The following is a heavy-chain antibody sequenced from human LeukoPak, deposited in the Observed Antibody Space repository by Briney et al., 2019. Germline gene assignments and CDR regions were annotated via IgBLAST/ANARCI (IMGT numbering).Heavy chain of an antibody. D-gene: IGHD4-17*01. CDR2: ISSSSSTI. Sequence: PGGSLRLSCAASGFTFNSYNMNWVRQAPGKGLEWISYISSSSSTIYYADSVKGRFTISRDNAKNCLYLQMNSLRAEDTAFYYCARGGYGDYMGDCGQGTVVTVSS. J-gene: IGHJ4*02. CDR3: ARGGYGDYMGD. V-gene: IGHV3-48*04. CDR1: GFTFNSYN.